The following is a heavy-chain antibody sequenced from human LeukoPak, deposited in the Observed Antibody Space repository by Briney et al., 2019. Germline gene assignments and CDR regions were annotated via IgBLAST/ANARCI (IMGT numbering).Heavy chain of an antibody. CDR2: INHSGST. Sequence: PETLSLTCAVSGGSFRGYYWSWIRQPPGRGLEWIGEINHSGSTNYNPSLKSRVTISVDTSKNQFSLKLSSVTAADTAVYYCARRTRSCCSSTSCSLNCFDPWGQGTLVTVSS. J-gene: IGHJ5*02. CDR3: ARRTRSCCSSTSCSLNCFDP. D-gene: IGHD2-2*01. CDR1: GGSFRGYY. V-gene: IGHV4-34*01.